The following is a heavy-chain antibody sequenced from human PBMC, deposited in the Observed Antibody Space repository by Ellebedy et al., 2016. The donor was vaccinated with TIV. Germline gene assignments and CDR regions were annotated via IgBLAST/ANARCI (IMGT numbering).Heavy chain of an antibody. CDR1: GFTFSTYA. CDR3: AKGGYWDYGSGRRSLYFFDY. CDR2: ISGNGRDT. V-gene: IGHV3-23*01. Sequence: GGSLRLSXAASGFTFSTYAMMWVRQAPGRGLQWVSSISGNGRDTYYADSVRGRFTISRDSSKNALYLQMDSLRGEDTAAYYCAKGGYWDYGSGRRSLYFFDYWGQGTLVTVSA. D-gene: IGHD3-10*01. J-gene: IGHJ4*02.